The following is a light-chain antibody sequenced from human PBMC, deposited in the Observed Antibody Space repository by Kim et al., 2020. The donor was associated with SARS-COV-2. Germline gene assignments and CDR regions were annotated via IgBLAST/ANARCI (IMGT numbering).Light chain of an antibody. V-gene: IGLV3-19*01. CDR3: NSRDSSGDHQGV. CDR1: SLRTFY. J-gene: IGLJ3*02. CDR2: GEN. Sequence: SSELTQDPAVSVPLGQTVRITCRGDSLRTFYASWYQQKPRQAPVLVLYGENDRPSGIPDRFSGSISGDTASLTLTGILAEDEADYYCNSRDSSGDHQGVFGGGTKLTVL.